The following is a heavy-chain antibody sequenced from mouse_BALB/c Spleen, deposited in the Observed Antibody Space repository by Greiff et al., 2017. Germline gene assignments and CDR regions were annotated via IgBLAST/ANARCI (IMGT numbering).Heavy chain of an antibody. V-gene: IGHV5-17*02. D-gene: IGHD2-2*01. CDR2: ISSGSSTI. Sequence: DVKLQESGGGLVQPGGSRKLSCAASGFTFSSFGMHWVRQAPEKGLEWVAYISSGSSTIYYADTVKGRFTISRDNPKNTLFLQMTSLRSEDTAMYYCARGLRLFDYWGQGTTLTVSS. CDR3: ARGLRLFDY. J-gene: IGHJ2*01. CDR1: GFTFSSFG.